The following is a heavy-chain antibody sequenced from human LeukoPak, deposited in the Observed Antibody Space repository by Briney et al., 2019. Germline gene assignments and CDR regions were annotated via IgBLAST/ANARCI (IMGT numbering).Heavy chain of an antibody. V-gene: IGHV3-23*01. D-gene: IGHD5-12*01. CDR1: GFTFSSYG. Sequence: GGSLRLSCAASGFTFSSYGMSWVRQAPGKGLEWVSAISGSGGSTYYADSVKGRFTISRDNSKNTLYLQMNSLRVEDTAVYYCAKAAIVATIPNDYWGQGTLVTVSS. J-gene: IGHJ4*02. CDR3: AKAAIVATIPNDY. CDR2: ISGSGGST.